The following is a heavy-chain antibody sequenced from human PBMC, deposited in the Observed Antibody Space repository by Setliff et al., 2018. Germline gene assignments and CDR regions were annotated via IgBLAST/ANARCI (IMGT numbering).Heavy chain of an antibody. J-gene: IGHJ5*02. CDR2: IYLGGSP. CDR1: GDSIDTDIW. Sequence: SETLSLTCTVSGDSIDTDIWWSWVRQSPGKGLEWIGEIYLGGSPTYNPSLKSRVTISIYKSKNQLSLDLTSVTAADTAVYFCARNWHWGFDPWGRGALVTVSS. CDR3: ARNWHWGFDP. V-gene: IGHV4-4*02. D-gene: IGHD1-7*01.